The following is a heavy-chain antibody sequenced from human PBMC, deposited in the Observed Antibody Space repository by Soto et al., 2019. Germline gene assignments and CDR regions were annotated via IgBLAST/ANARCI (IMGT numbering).Heavy chain of an antibody. D-gene: IGHD6-25*01. V-gene: IGHV3-23*01. CDR1: GFTFNNYA. J-gene: IGHJ4*02. CDR3: AKDLRAPAAKNFHY. CDR2: ISGSGDVT. Sequence: EVQLLESGGGLVQFGGSLRLSCAASGFTFNNYAMTWVRQPPGKGLEWVSAISGSGDVTFYADSVRGRFTISRDNSKSTLYLQMNSLRAEDTAVYFCAKDLRAPAAKNFHYWGQGTLVTVSS.